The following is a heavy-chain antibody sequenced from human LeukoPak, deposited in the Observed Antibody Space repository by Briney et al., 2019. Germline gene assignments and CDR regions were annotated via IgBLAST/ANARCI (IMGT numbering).Heavy chain of an antibody. J-gene: IGHJ6*03. D-gene: IGHD3-3*01. CDR1: GRSISSSSYY. V-gene: IGHV4-39*01. CDR2: IYYSGST. Sequence: SETLSLTCTVSGRSISSSSYYWGWIRQPPGTGLEWIGNIYYSGSTYYNPSLKSRVTISVDTSKNQFSLKLSSVTAADTAVYYCARHITIFGVVILNYYMDVWGKGTTVTVPS. CDR3: ARHITIFGVVILNYYMDV.